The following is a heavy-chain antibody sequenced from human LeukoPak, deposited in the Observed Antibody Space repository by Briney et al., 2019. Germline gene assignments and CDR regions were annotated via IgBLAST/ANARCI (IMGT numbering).Heavy chain of an antibody. V-gene: IGHV1-69*06. CDR3: ARAPPLTIADINYYYYYMDV. J-gene: IGHJ6*03. Sequence: SVKVSCKASGATFSNYAISWVRQAPGQGLEWMGGIIPMFGSPNYARKFQGRLTITADKSTSTAYMGLSSLRSEDTAVYYCARAPPLTIADINYYYYYMDVWGKGTTVTVSS. CDR1: GATFSNYA. CDR2: IIPMFGSP. D-gene: IGHD4/OR15-4a*01.